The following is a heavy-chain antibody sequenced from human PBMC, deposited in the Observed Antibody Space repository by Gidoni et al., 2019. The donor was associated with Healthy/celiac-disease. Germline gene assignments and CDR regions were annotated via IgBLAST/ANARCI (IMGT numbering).Heavy chain of an antibody. CDR3: ARARARFWSGNGGFDP. V-gene: IGHV3-30*04. J-gene: IGHJ5*02. Sequence: QVQLVESGGGGVQPGRSLGLSCAASGFTFSSYAMHWVRQAPGKGLEWVAVISYDGSNKYYADSVKGRFTISRDNSKNTLYLQMNSLRAEDTAVYYCARARARFWSGNGGFDPWGQGTLVTVSS. CDR1: GFTFSSYA. D-gene: IGHD3-3*01. CDR2: ISYDGSNK.